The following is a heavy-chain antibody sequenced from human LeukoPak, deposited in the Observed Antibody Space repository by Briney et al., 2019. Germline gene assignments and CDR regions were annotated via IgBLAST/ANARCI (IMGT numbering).Heavy chain of an antibody. CDR1: GYSFTSFR. V-gene: IGHV5-51*01. CDR3: ARFSSAWSFDY. D-gene: IGHD6-19*01. CDR2: IYPGDSDT. J-gene: IGHJ4*02. Sequence: GESLKISCKGSGYSFTSFRIAWVRQMPGKGLEWMGIIYPGDSDTRYSPSFQGQATISADKSISSAYLQWSSLKASDTAIYYCARFSSAWSFDYWGQGTLVTVSS.